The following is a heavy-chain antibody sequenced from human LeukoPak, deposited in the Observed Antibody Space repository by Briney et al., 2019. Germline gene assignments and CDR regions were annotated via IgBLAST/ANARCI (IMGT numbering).Heavy chain of an antibody. CDR1: GGSISSYY. V-gene: IGHV4-4*07. J-gene: IGHJ4*02. Sequence: SETLSLTCTVSGGSISSYYWSWIRHPAGKGLEWIGRIYTSGSTNYNPSLKSRVTMSVDTSKNQFSLKLSSVTAADTAVYYCARGGLRYFDWLFDYWGQGTLVTVSS. CDR2: IYTSGST. D-gene: IGHD3-9*01. CDR3: ARGGLRYFDWLFDY.